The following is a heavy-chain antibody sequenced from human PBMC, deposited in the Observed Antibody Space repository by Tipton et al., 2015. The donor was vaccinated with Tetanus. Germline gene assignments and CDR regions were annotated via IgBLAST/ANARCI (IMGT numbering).Heavy chain of an antibody. CDR3: ARDRGVRGGCYYSHGMAV. CDR1: GGSISSDGAY. D-gene: IGHD3-10*01. J-gene: IGHJ6*02. Sequence: TLSLTCTVSGGSISSDGAYWSWIRQHPGEGLEWIGYISNSGSTYYNPSLKSRVTISVDTSQKQISLKVNSVTAADTAVYYCARDRGVRGGCYYSHGMAVWGQGPPVTVSS. V-gene: IGHV4-31*03. CDR2: ISNSGST.